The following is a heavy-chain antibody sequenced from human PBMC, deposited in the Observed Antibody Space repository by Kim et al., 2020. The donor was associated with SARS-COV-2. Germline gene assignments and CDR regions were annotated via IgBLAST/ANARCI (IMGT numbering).Heavy chain of an antibody. V-gene: IGHV4-34*01. J-gene: IGHJ4*02. CDR3: ARGLVAGPGRSFDY. Sequence: SETLSLTCAVYGGSFSGYYWSWIRQPPGKGLEWIGEINHSGSTNYNPSLKSRVTISVDTSKNQFSLKLSSVTAADTAVYYCARGLVAGPGRSFDYWGQGTLVTVSS. CDR1: GGSFSGYY. CDR2: INHSGST. D-gene: IGHD6-19*01.